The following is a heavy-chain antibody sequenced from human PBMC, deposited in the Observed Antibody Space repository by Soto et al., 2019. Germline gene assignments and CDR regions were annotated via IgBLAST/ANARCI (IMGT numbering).Heavy chain of an antibody. Sequence: SETLSLTCAVYGGSFSGYYWSWIRQPPGKGLEWIGEINHSGSTNYNPSPKSRVTISVDTSKNQFSLKLSSVTAADAAVYYCARGRLVLRYFDWSDDNYYYYMDVWGKGTTVTVSS. J-gene: IGHJ6*03. CDR3: ARGRLVLRYFDWSDDNYYYYMDV. D-gene: IGHD3-9*01. CDR1: GGSFSGYY. CDR2: INHSGST. V-gene: IGHV4-34*01.